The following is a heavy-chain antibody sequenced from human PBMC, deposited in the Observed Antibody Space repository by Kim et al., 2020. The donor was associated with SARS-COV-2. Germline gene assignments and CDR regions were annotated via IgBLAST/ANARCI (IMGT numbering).Heavy chain of an antibody. Sequence: GGSLRLSCTASGFTFGDYAMSWVRQAPGKGLEWVGFIRSKAYGGTTEYAASVKGRFTISRDDSKSIAYLQMNSLKTEDTAVYYCTREGIVPQPWGQGTLVTVSS. CDR1: GFTFGDYA. V-gene: IGHV3-49*04. CDR2: IRSKAYGGTT. CDR3: TREGIVPQP. J-gene: IGHJ5*02. D-gene: IGHD1-26*01.